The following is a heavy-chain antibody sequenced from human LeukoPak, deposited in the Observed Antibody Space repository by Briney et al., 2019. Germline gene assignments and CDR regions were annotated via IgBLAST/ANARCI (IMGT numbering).Heavy chain of an antibody. V-gene: IGHV4-39*01. D-gene: IGHD2-2*01. Sequence: SETLSLTCTVSGGSISSSSYYWGWIRQPPGKGLEWIGSIYYSGSTYYNPSLKSRVTISVDTSKNQFSLKLSSVTAADTAVYYCARHSRGYCSSTSCSRFFDYWGQETLVTVSS. CDR1: GGSISSSSYY. J-gene: IGHJ4*02. CDR2: IYYSGST. CDR3: ARHSRGYCSSTSCSRFFDY.